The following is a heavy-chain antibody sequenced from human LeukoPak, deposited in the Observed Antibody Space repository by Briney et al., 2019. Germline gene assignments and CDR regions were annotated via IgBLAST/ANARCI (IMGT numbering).Heavy chain of an antibody. J-gene: IGHJ5*02. CDR1: GFTFSSYG. Sequence: GGSLRLSCAASGFTFSSYGMHWVRQAPGKGLEWVAFIRYDGSNKYYADSVKGRFPISRDNSKNTLHLQMNSLRAEDTAVYYCAKERITMVRGVREFDPWGQGTLVTVSS. V-gene: IGHV3-30*02. CDR2: IRYDGSNK. D-gene: IGHD3-10*01. CDR3: AKERITMVRGVREFDP.